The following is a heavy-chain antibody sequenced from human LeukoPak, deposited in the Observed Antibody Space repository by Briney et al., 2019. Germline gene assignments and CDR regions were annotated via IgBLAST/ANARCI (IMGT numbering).Heavy chain of an antibody. V-gene: IGHV6-1*01. Sequence: SETLSLTCAIPGDSVSSYSAAWNWIRQSPSRGLEWLGRTYYRSKWYNDYAVSVKSRITINPDTSKNQFSLQLNSVSPEDTAVYYCAAGGVARFDYWGQGTLVTVSS. CDR3: AAGGVARFDY. J-gene: IGHJ4*02. CDR1: GDSVSSYSAA. CDR2: TYYRSKWYN. D-gene: IGHD3-16*01.